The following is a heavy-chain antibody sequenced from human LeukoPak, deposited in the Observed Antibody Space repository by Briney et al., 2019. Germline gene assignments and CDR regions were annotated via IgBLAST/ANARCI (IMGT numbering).Heavy chain of an antibody. V-gene: IGHV5-51*01. CDR2: IYPGDSDT. J-gene: IGHJ4*02. CDR1: GYKFTNHW. Sequence: GESLKISCKGSGYKFTNHWINWVRQMPGEGLEWMGIIYPGDSDTRYSPSFQGQVTISADKSITTAYLQWSSLKASDSAMYYCARDNETGVPFDFWGQGTLVTVSS. D-gene: IGHD1-14*01. CDR3: ARDNETGVPFDF.